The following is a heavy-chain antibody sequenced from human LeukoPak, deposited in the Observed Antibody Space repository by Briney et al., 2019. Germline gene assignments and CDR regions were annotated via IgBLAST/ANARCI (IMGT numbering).Heavy chain of an antibody. J-gene: IGHJ4*02. V-gene: IGHV3-30*02. CDR3: AILLWFGDYFDY. CDR2: IRYDGSNK. CDR1: GFTFSSYD. D-gene: IGHD3-10*01. Sequence: GGPLRLSCAASGFTFSSYDMHWVRQAPGKGLEWVAFIRYDGSNKYYADSVKGRFTISRDNSKNTLYLQMNSLRAEDTAVYYCAILLWFGDYFDYWGQGTLVTVSS.